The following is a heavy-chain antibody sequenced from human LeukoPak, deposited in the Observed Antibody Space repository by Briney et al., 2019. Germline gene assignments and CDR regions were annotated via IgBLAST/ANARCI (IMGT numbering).Heavy chain of an antibody. V-gene: IGHV3-21*01. D-gene: IGHD3-22*01. J-gene: IGHJ4*02. CDR2: ISSRSSYI. CDR3: ARGPLPPYYSDTSGYYDVY. Sequence: GGSLRLSCEASGFSFGNYWMSWVRQAPGKGLEWVSSISSRSSYIFYADSVKGRFTISRDNAKNSLYLQMNSLRAEDTAVYYCARGPLPPYYSDTSGYYDVYWGQGTLVTVSS. CDR1: GFSFGNYW.